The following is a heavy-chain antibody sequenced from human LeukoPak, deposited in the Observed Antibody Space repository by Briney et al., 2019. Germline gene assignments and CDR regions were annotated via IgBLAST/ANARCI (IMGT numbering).Heavy chain of an antibody. J-gene: IGHJ5*02. CDR3: ASSSDYDFWSGSRGWFDP. Sequence: GGSLRLSCAASGFTFSSYSMNWVRQAPGKGLEWVSSISSSSSYIYYADSVKGRFTISRDNAKNSLYLQMNSLRAEDTAVYYCASSSDYDFWSGSRGWFDPWGQGTLVTVSS. V-gene: IGHV3-21*01. CDR2: ISSSSSYI. CDR1: GFTFSSYS. D-gene: IGHD3-3*01.